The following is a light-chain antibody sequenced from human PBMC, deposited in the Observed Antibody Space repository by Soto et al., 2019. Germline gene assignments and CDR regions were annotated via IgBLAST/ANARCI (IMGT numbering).Light chain of an antibody. CDR3: CSYAGSSIFYV. CDR1: SSDVGSYNL. J-gene: IGLJ1*01. Sequence: QSALTQPASVSWSPGQSITISCTGTSSDVGSYNLVSWYQQHPGKAPKLMIYEVSKRPSGVSNRFSGSKSGNTASLTISGLQAEDEADYYCCSYAGSSIFYVFGTGTKVTVL. CDR2: EVS. V-gene: IGLV2-23*02.